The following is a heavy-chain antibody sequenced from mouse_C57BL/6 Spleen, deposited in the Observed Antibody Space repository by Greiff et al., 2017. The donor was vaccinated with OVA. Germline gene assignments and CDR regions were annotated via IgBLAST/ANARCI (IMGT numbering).Heavy chain of an antibody. CDR3: GGAMDY. Sequence: QVQLQQPGAELVKPGASVKLSCKASGCTFTSYWMQWVKQRPGQGLEWIGEIDPSDSYTNYNQKFKGKATLTVDTSSSTAYMQLSSLTSDDSAVYYCGGAMDYWGQGTSVTVSS. CDR1: GCTFTSYW. J-gene: IGHJ4*01. CDR2: IDPSDSYT. V-gene: IGHV1-50*01.